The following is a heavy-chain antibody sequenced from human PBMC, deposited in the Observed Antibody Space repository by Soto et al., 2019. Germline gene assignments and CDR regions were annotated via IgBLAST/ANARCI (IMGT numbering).Heavy chain of an antibody. CDR3: AKASYYDYIWGSYPIDAFDI. D-gene: IGHD3-16*02. CDR1: GFTFSSYA. Sequence: EVQLLESGGGLVQPGGSLRLSCAASGFTFSSYAMSWVRQAPGKGLEWVSAISGSGGSTYYADSVKGRFTISRDNSKNTLYLQMNSLRAEDTAVYYCAKASYYDYIWGSYPIDAFDIWGQGTMVTVSS. J-gene: IGHJ3*02. CDR2: ISGSGGST. V-gene: IGHV3-23*01.